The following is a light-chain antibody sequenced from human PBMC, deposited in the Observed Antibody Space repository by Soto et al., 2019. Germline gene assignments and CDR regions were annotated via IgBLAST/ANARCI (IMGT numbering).Light chain of an antibody. J-gene: IGKJ4*01. Sequence: EIVLTQSPATLSLSPGERATLSCRASQSISNSLAWYQQRPGQAPRLLIYGASTRAADIPDRFSGSGSGTDFTLTINRLEPEDFAVYYCQQYDRSPLITFGGGTKVEIK. CDR2: GAS. CDR3: QQYDRSPLIT. V-gene: IGKV3-20*01. CDR1: QSISNS.